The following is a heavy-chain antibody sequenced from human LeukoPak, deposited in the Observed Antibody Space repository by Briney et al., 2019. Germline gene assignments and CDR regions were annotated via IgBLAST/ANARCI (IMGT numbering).Heavy chain of an antibody. CDR3: APETASNRYWFDP. J-gene: IGHJ5*02. Sequence: ASVKVSCKASGGTFSNYVITWVRQAPGQGLEWMGRIIPIYGTTNYAQQFQGRLTITTDESTSTAYMELSSLRSEDTAVYYCAPETASNRYWFDPWGQGTLVTVSS. CDR1: GGTFSNYV. CDR2: IIPIYGTT. V-gene: IGHV1-69*05. D-gene: IGHD1-14*01.